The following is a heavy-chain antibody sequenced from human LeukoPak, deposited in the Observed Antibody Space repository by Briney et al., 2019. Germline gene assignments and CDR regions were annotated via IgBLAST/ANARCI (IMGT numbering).Heavy chain of an antibody. CDR2: ISYDGSNK. V-gene: IGHV3-30*18. CDR3: AKVWGDGYVLDAFDI. J-gene: IGHJ3*02. Sequence: GGSLRLSCAASGFTFSSYGMHWVRQAPGKGLEWVAVISYDGSNKYYADSVKGRFTISRDNSKNTLYLQMNSLRAEDTAVYYCAKVWGDGYVLDAFDIWGQGTMVTVSS. CDR1: GFTFSSYG. D-gene: IGHD5-24*01.